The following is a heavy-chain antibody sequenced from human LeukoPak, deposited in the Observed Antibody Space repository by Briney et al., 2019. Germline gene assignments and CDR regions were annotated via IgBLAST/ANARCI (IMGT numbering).Heavy chain of an antibody. CDR1: GGSFSGYY. CDR2: INHRGST. Sequence: SETLSLTCAVYGGSFSGYYWSWIRQPPGQGLQWIGVINHRGSTNYNPSLKSRVTISVDTSKNQFSLKLSSVTAADTAVYYCARGVRGYCSSTSCRRGKNWFDPWGQGTLVTVSS. D-gene: IGHD2-2*01. CDR3: ARGVRGYCSSTSCRRGKNWFDP. V-gene: IGHV4-34*01. J-gene: IGHJ5*02.